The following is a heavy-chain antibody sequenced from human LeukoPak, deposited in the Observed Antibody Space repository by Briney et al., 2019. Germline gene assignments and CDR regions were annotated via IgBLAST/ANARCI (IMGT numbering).Heavy chain of an antibody. CDR1: GYTFTSYY. CDR3: ARPYSSSWSNLYFDY. D-gene: IGHD6-13*01. V-gene: IGHV1-46*01. Sequence: ASVKVSCKASGYTFTSYYMHWVRQAPGQGLEWMGIISPSGGSTTYAQKFQGRVTLTRDMSTSTDYLELSSLRSEDTAVYYCARPYSSSWSNLYFDYWGQGTLVTVSS. J-gene: IGHJ4*02. CDR2: ISPSGGST.